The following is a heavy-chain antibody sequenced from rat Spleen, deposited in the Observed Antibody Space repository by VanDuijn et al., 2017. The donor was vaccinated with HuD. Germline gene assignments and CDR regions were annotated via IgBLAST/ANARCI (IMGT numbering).Heavy chain of an antibody. CDR1: GFSLTSYS. Sequence: QVQLRESGPGLVQPSETLSLTCTVSGFSLTSYSVSWVRQPPGKGLEWIAAISSGGSTYYNSVLKSRLSISRDTSKSQVFLKMNSLQIEDTAMYFCARGPYYFDYWGQGVMVTVSS. CDR2: ISSGGST. V-gene: IGHV2-6*01. J-gene: IGHJ2*01. CDR3: ARGPYYFDY.